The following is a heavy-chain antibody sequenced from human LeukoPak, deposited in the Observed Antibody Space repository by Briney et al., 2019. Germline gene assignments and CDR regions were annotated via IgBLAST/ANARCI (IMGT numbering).Heavy chain of an antibody. CDR1: GGSVSTSDHY. Sequence: SETLSLTCTVSGGSVSTSDHYWGWIRQSPVKGLEWIGDVFYTGKTNYNPSLRGRATISIDTSKNQFSLKLTYVTAADSAVYYCARVFDSWGQGTLVTVSS. V-gene: IGHV4-39*07. CDR3: ARVFDS. CDR2: VFYTGKT. J-gene: IGHJ4*02.